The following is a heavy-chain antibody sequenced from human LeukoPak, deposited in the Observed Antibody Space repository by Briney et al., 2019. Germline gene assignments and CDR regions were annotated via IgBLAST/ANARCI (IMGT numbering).Heavy chain of an antibody. V-gene: IGHV4-59*01. CDR2: IYYSGST. J-gene: IGHJ6*02. Sequence: SETLSLTCTVSGGSISSYYWSWIRQPPGKGLAWIGYIYYSGSTNYNPSLKSRVTISVDTSKNQFSLKLSSVTAADTAVYYCARLQAGDSTSYYYYYGMDVWGQGTTVTVSS. D-gene: IGHD2-2*01. CDR3: ARLQAGDSTSYYYYYGMDV. CDR1: GGSISSYY.